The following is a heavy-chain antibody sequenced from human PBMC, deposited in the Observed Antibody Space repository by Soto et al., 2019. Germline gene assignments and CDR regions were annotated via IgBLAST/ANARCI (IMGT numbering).Heavy chain of an antibody. V-gene: IGHV1-69*13. CDR2: IIPIFSTA. CDR3: ARVSSGWYLPMLYYYYYGMDV. J-gene: IGHJ6*02. Sequence: GASVKVSCKASGGTFSSYAISWVRQAPGQGLEWMGGIIPIFSTANYAQKFQGRVTITADESTSTAYMELSSLRSEDTAVYYCARVSSGWYLPMLYYYYYGMDVWGQGTTVTVSS. D-gene: IGHD6-19*01. CDR1: GGTFSSYA.